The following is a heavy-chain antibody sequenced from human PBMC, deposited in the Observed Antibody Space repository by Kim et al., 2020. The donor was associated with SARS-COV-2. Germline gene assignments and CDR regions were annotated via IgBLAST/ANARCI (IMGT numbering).Heavy chain of an antibody. V-gene: IGHV4-34*01. Sequence: SETLSLTCAVYGGSFSGYYWSWIRQPPGKGLEWIGEINHSGSTNYNPSLKSRVTISVDTSKNQFSLKLSSVTAADTAVYYCASSHIRFGYWGQGTLVTVSS. D-gene: IGHD3-10*01. J-gene: IGHJ4*02. CDR1: GGSFSGYY. CDR3: ASSHIRFGY. CDR2: INHSGST.